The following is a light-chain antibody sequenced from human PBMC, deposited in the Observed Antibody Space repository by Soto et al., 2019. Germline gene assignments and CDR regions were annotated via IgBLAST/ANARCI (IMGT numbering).Light chain of an antibody. Sequence: DIQMTQSPSSLSASVGDRVTITCRASQGIRNDLGWYQQKPGKAPKLLIYGTSDLQNGVPSRFSGGGSGTDFTLTISSLQPEDFATYYCQQSYSTLLITFGQGTRLEV. V-gene: IGKV1-39*01. J-gene: IGKJ5*01. CDR1: QGIRND. CDR2: GTS. CDR3: QQSYSTLLIT.